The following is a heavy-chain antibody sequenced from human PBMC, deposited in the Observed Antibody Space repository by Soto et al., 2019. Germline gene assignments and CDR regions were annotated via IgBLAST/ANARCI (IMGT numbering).Heavy chain of an antibody. V-gene: IGHV3-74*01. D-gene: IGHD3-10*01. CDR3: ARGIRGHYGKDV. J-gene: IGHJ6*02. CDR1: GFTFSDYW. Sequence: EVQLVESGGGLVQPGGSLRLSCAASGFTFSDYWIHWVRQAPGKGLMWVSRIKGDGSITNYADYVKGRFTVSRDNAKNTLYLQMNSLRAEDTALYYCARGIRGHYGKDVWGQGTSVSVSS. CDR2: IKGDGSIT.